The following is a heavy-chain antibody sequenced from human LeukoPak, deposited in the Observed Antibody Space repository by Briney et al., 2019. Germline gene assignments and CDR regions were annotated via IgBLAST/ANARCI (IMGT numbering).Heavy chain of an antibody. CDR2: IVVGGGNT. Sequence: ASVKVSCKASGFTFTSSAMQWVRQARGQRLEWIGWIVVGGGNTNYAQKFQERVTITRDMSTSTAYMELSSLRSEDTAVYYCAAEGSQGSGSEAGEYFQHWGQGTLVTVSS. J-gene: IGHJ1*01. D-gene: IGHD2-15*01. V-gene: IGHV1-58*02. CDR1: GFTFTSSA. CDR3: AAEGSQGSGSEAGEYFQH.